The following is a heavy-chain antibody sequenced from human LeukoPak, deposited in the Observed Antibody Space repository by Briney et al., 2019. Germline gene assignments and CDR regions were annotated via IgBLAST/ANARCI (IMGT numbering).Heavy chain of an antibody. CDR1: GGSFSGYY. J-gene: IGHJ4*02. V-gene: IGHV4-34*01. D-gene: IGHD3-10*01. CDR3: AKRKFGLYYGSGSYDD. Sequence: SETLSLTCAVYGGSFSGYYWSWIRQPPGKGLEWIGEINHSGSTNYNPSLKSRVTISIDTSKNQFSLRLSSVTAADTAVYYCAKRKFGLYYGSGSYDDWGQGTLVTVSS. CDR2: INHSGST.